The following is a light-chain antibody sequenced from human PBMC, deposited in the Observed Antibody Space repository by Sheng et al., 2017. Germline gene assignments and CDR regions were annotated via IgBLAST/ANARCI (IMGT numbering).Light chain of an antibody. V-gene: IGLV1-40*01. J-gene: IGLJ3*02. CDR3: QSYDNFLRV. CDR2: GNF. Sequence: QSILTQPPSVSGAPGQTVTISCTGDTSNIGAGNDVHWYQHRPGTVPKLVIYGNFNRPSGVPDRFSGSKSDTSASLAITGLQSDDEGDYYCQSYDNFLRVFGGGTKLTVL. CDR1: TSNIGAGND.